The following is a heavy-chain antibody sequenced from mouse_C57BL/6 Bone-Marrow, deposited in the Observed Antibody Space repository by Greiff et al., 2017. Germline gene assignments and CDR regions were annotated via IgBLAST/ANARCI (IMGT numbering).Heavy chain of an antibody. CDR3: TREGYYLYWYFDV. V-gene: IGHV5-9-1*02. D-gene: IGHD5-5*01. CDR2: ISSGGDYI. J-gene: IGHJ1*03. Sequence: EVMLVESGEGLVKPGGSLKLSCAASGFTFSSYAMSWVRQTPEKRLEWVAYISSGGDYIYYADTVKGRFTISRDNARNTLYLQMSSLKSEDTAMYYCTREGYYLYWYFDVWGTGTTVTVSS. CDR1: GFTFSSYA.